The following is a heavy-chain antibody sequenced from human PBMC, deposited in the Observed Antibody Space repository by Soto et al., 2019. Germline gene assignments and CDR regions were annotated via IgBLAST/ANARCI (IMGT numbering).Heavy chain of an antibody. V-gene: IGHV4-4*02. CDR3: ARAGFSYGHLLF. D-gene: IGHD3-10*01. Sequence: SETLSLTCAVSGGSISSSNWWSWVRQPPGKGLEWIGEIYHSGSTNYNPSLKSRVTISVDKSKNQFSLKLSSVTAADTAVYYWARAGFSYGHLLFWGQGIRVTVSS. J-gene: IGHJ4*02. CDR1: GGSISSSNW. CDR2: IYHSGST.